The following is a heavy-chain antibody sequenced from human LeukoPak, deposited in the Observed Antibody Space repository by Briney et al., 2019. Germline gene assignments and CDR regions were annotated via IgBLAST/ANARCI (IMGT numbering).Heavy chain of an antibody. Sequence: SVKVSCKASGGTFSSYAISWVRQAPGQGLEWMGGTIPIFGTANYAQKFQGRVTITTDESANTAYMELSSLRSEDTAVYYCASGVRSITIFGVVIDTPLDYWGQGTLVTVSS. J-gene: IGHJ4*02. D-gene: IGHD3-3*01. CDR1: GGTFSSYA. V-gene: IGHV1-69*05. CDR2: TIPIFGTA. CDR3: ASGVRSITIFGVVIDTPLDY.